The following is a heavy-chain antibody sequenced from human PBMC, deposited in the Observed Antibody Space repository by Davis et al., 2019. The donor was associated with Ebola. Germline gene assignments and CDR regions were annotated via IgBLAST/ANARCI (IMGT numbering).Heavy chain of an antibody. J-gene: IGHJ3*02. CDR2: ISDSGSTT. Sequence: GESLKISCAASGFTFNKYEMNWVRQAPGKGLEWISYISDSGSTTYYTDSVKGRFTVSRDNSKNTLYLQMNSLRAEDTAVYYCAKGHDILTGYGNDAFDIWGQGTMVTVSS. V-gene: IGHV3-48*03. CDR3: AKGHDILTGYGNDAFDI. CDR1: GFTFNKYE. D-gene: IGHD3-9*01.